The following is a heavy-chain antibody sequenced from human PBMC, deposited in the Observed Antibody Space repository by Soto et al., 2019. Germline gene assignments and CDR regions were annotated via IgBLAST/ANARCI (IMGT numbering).Heavy chain of an antibody. D-gene: IGHD3-10*01. CDR3: ARKKTRPGLFDP. V-gene: IGHV4-59*01. CDR2: IYYSWST. Sequence: SETRSLTCTVSGGSISSYYWSWIRQPPGKGLEWIGYIYYSWSTNYNPSLKSRVTISVDTSKNQFSLKLSSVTAADTAVYYCARKKTRPGLFDPWGQGTLVTVSS. J-gene: IGHJ5*02. CDR1: GGSISSYY.